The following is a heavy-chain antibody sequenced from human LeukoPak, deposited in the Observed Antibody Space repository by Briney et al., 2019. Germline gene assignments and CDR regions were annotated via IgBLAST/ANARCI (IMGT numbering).Heavy chain of an antibody. CDR1: GGSISSYY. V-gene: IGHV4-59*01. CDR2: IYYSGST. J-gene: IGHJ4*02. Sequence: TSETLSLTCTVSGGSISSYYWSWIRQPPGKGLEWIGYIYYSGSTNYNPSLKSRVTISVDTSKNQFSLKLSSVTAADTAVYYCARGQRGYSSSWYDYWGQGTLVTVSS. D-gene: IGHD6-13*01. CDR3: ARGQRGYSSSWYDY.